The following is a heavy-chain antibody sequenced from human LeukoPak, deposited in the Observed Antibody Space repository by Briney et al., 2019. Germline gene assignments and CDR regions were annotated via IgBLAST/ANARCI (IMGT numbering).Heavy chain of an antibody. CDR2: ISYDGSNK. V-gene: IGHV3-30*18. D-gene: IGHD7-27*01. J-gene: IGHJ4*02. CDR3: AKVFGAQLTGPYYFDY. Sequence: GGSLRLSCAASGFTFSSYGMHWVRQAPGKGLEWVAVISYDGSNKYYADSVKGRFTISRDNSKNTLYLQMNSLRAEDTAVYYCAKVFGAQLTGPYYFDYWGQGTLVTVSS. CDR1: GFTFSSYG.